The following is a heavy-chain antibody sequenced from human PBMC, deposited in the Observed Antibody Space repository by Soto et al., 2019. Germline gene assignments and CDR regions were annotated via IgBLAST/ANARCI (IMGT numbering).Heavy chain of an antibody. J-gene: IGHJ6*02. CDR1: GFTFSSYG. CDR3: AKDRRRDIVLMGMGV. D-gene: IGHD2-8*01. V-gene: IGHV3-30*18. Sequence: QVQLVESGGGVVQPGRSLRLSCAAYGFTFSSYGMHWVRQAPGKGLEWVAVISYDGSNKYYADSVKGRFTISRDNSKNTLNLQMNSLRAEDTAVYYCAKDRRRDIVLMGMGVWGQGTTVTVSS. CDR2: ISYDGSNK.